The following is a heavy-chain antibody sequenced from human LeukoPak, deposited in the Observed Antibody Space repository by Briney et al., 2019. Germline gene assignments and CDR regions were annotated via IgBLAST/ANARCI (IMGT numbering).Heavy chain of an antibody. CDR2: IRGSGGST. V-gene: IGHV3-23*01. J-gene: IGHJ4*02. Sequence: GGSLRLSCAASGFTFSSYAMSGVREAPGKGLEGVEDIRGSGGSTYYAASVKGRFTIYRDNSKNTLYLQMNSLRAEDPAVYYCAKIPVATMWTYFDYWGQGTLVTVSS. CDR1: GFTFSSYA. D-gene: IGHD5-12*01. CDR3: AKIPVATMWTYFDY.